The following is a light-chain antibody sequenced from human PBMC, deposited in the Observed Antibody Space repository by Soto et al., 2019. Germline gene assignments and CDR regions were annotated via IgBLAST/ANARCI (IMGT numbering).Light chain of an antibody. J-gene: IGKJ2*01. CDR3: QQYGNFPYS. CDR1: QSVPSDW. V-gene: IGKV3-20*01. CDR2: VAS. Sequence: EIVLTQSPGTLSLSPGERATLSCRASQSVPSDWLAWYRHKPGQAPSLLLYVASSRATGVPDRVSGSGSVTDFTLTINRLEPEDFAVYYCQQYGNFPYSFGQGTKLEIK.